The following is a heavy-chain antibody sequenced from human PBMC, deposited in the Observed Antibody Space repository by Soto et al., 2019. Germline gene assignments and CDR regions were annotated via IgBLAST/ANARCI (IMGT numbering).Heavy chain of an antibody. Sequence: QVQLVESGGGVVQPGRSLRLSCAASGFTFSNYGMHWVRQAPGKGLEWVAVIWSDRSNKYYADSVKGRFTISRDNSKNTLYLQMNSLRAEDTAVYYCARDNWNYVSAFDIWGQGTMVTVSS. V-gene: IGHV3-33*01. CDR3: ARDNWNYVSAFDI. J-gene: IGHJ3*02. D-gene: IGHD1-7*01. CDR1: GFTFSNYG. CDR2: IWSDRSNK.